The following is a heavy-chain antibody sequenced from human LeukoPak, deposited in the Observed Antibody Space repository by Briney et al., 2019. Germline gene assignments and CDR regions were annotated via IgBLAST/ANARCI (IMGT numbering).Heavy chain of an antibody. D-gene: IGHD3-3*01. CDR3: VRKDPLRSKDAFDL. J-gene: IGHJ3*01. Sequence: GGSLRLSCAPTGVSFRGYDMYWVRQAPWRGVEWVSSDTAIGSYRSYADTVKGRFTISRDNAKNSLFLKMNSMRVEYTALYHCVRKDPLRSKDAFDLWGQGTMVIVSS. CDR2: DTAIGSYR. V-gene: IGHV3-21*01. CDR1: GVSFRGYD.